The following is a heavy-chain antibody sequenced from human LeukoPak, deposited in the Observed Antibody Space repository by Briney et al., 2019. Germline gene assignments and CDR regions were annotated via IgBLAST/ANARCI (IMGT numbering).Heavy chain of an antibody. CDR1: GFSFSNCW. V-gene: IGHV3-7*01. D-gene: IGHD3-22*01. Sequence: GGSLRLSCEASGFSFSNCWMSWVREAPGKGLEWVANIKQDGSEKYYVDSVKGRFTISIDNAKNSLYLQMNSLRAEDTAVYYCARLPSPRYYYDSSGYYFDYWGQGTLVTVSS. CDR3: ARLPSPRYYYDSSGYYFDY. J-gene: IGHJ4*02. CDR2: IKQDGSEK.